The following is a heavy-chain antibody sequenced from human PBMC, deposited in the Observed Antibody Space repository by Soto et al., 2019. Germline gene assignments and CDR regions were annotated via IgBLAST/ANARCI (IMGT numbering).Heavy chain of an antibody. D-gene: IGHD6-6*01. V-gene: IGHV4-30-2*01. CDR3: ARGSRKLAARPYFDY. CDR1: CGSIISGGYS. J-gene: IGHJ4*02. Sequence: PSETLSLTCAFSCGSIISGGYSWSWIRQPPGKGLEWIGYIYHSGSTYYNPSLKSRVTISVDRSKNQFSLKLSSVTAADTAVYYCARGSRKLAARPYFDYWGQGTLVTVSS. CDR2: IYHSGST.